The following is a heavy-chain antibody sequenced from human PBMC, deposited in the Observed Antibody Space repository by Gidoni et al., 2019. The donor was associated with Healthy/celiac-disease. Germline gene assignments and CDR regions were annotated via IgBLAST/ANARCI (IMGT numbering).Heavy chain of an antibody. CDR2: INHSGST. Sequence: QVQLQQWGAGLLKPSETLYLTCAVYGWSFCGYYWSWIRQPPGKGLEWIGEINHSGSTNYNPSLKSRVTISVDTSKNQISLKLSSVTAADTAVYYCARLPPNNKVVPAATLYYGMDVWGQGTTVTVSS. V-gene: IGHV4-34*01. D-gene: IGHD2-2*01. J-gene: IGHJ6*02. CDR3: ARLPPNNKVVPAATLYYGMDV. CDR1: GWSFCGYY.